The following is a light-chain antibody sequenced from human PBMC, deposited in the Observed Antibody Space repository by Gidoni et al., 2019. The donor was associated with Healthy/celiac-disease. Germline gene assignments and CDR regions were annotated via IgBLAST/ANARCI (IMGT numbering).Light chain of an antibody. V-gene: IGKV3-15*01. Sequence: EPVMTQSPATLSVSPGERATLSCRASQSVSSNLAWYQQKPGQAPRLLIYGASTRATGIPARFRGSGSGTEFTLTISSLQSEDFAVYYCQQYNNWHPWTFGQGTKVEIK. J-gene: IGKJ1*01. CDR2: GAS. CDR1: QSVSSN. CDR3: QQYNNWHPWT.